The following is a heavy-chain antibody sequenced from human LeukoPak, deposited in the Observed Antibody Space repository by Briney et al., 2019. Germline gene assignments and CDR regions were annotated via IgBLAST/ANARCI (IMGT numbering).Heavy chain of an antibody. V-gene: IGHV1-8*01. CDR3: ARGTDYDLSGDY. Sequence: GASVKVSCKASGYTFTSYDINWVRQATGQGLEWMGWMNPNSGNTGYAQKFQGRVTMTRNTSISTAYMELNSLRAEDTAVYYCARGTDYDLSGDYWGQGTLVTVSS. J-gene: IGHJ4*02. CDR1: GYTFTSYD. CDR2: MNPNSGNT. D-gene: IGHD4-17*01.